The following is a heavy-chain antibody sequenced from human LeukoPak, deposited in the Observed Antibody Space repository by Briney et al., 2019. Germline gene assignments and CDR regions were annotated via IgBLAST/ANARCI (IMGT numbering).Heavy chain of an antibody. CDR1: GYSFTSYW. J-gene: IGHJ5*02. D-gene: IGHD3-10*01. V-gene: IGHV5-51*01. CDR3: ARKTYGSGSYWFDP. Sequence: GESLKISCKGSGYSFTSYWIGWVRQMPGKGLEWMGIIYPRDSDTRYSPSFQGQVTISADKSISTAYLQWSSLKAADTAIYYCARKTYGSGSYWFDPWGQGTLVTVSS. CDR2: IYPRDSDT.